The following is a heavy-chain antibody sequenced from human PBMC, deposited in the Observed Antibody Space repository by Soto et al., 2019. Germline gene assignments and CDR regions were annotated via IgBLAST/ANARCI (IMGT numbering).Heavy chain of an antibody. D-gene: IGHD2-2*01. CDR1: GYTFTGYY. Sequence: ASVKVSCKASGYTFTGYYMHWVRQAPGQGLEWMGWINPNSGGTNYAQKFQGWVTMTRDTSISTAYMELSRLRSDDTAVYYCARDQCRTTGCSDYYYYGMDVWGQGTTVTVSS. J-gene: IGHJ6*02. V-gene: IGHV1-2*04. CDR3: ARDQCRTTGCSDYYYYGMDV. CDR2: INPNSGGT.